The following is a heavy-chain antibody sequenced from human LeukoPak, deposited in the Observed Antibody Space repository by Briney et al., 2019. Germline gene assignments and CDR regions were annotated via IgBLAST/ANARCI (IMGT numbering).Heavy chain of an antibody. CDR1: GFTFTSYC. J-gene: IGHJ3*02. V-gene: IGHV1-18*01. CDR2: ISAFNGNT. Sequence: ASVEVFCKASGFTFTSYCIRWVGQAPGQGLEWMGWISAFNGNTNYAQKLQGRVTMTTDTSTSTAYMELRSLRSDDTAVYYCARGYYYDSSGYYYVSTPQDAFDIWGQGTMVTVSS. CDR3: ARGYYYDSSGYYYVSTPQDAFDI. D-gene: IGHD3-22*01.